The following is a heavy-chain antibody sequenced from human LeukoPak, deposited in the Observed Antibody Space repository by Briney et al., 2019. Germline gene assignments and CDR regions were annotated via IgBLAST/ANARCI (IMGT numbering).Heavy chain of an antibody. D-gene: IGHD3-22*01. CDR1: GYRFTSYW. CDR2: IYPGDSDT. CDR3: ARLGGDYYDSSGYSPVGAFDI. J-gene: IGHJ3*02. Sequence: GESLKISCKGSGYRFTSYWIGWVRQMPGKGLEWMGIIYPGDSDTRYSPSFQGQVTISADKSFSTAYLQWSGLKAPDTAMYYCARLGGDYYDSSGYSPVGAFDIWGQGTMVTVSS. V-gene: IGHV5-51*01.